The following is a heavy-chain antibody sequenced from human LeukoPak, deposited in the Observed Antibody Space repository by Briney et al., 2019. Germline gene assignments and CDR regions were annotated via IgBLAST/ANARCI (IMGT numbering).Heavy chain of an antibody. CDR2: INPNSGGT. CDR1: GYTFTGYY. V-gene: IGHV1-2*02. CDR3: ARGRGSGMVRGFISVYDFDY. Sequence: ASVKVSCKASGYTFTGYYMHWVRQAPGQGLEWMGWINPNSGGTNYAQKFQGRVTMTRDTSISTAYMELSRLRSDDTAVYYCARGRGSGMVRGFISVYDFDYWGQGTLVTVSS. D-gene: IGHD3-10*01. J-gene: IGHJ4*02.